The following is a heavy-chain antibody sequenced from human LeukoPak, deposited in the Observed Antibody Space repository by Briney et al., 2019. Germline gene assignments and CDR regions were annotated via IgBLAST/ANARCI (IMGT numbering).Heavy chain of an antibody. CDR1: GFTFSSYA. CDR3: AKDHYGSGSYYITNWFDP. J-gene: IGHJ5*02. CDR2: ISGSGGST. D-gene: IGHD3-10*01. V-gene: IGHV3-23*01. Sequence: GGSLRLSCAASGFTFSSYAMSWVRQAPGKGLEWVSAISGSGGSTYYADSVKGRFTTSRDNSKNTLYLQMNSLRAEDTAVYYCAKDHYGSGSYYITNWFDPWGQGTLVTVSS.